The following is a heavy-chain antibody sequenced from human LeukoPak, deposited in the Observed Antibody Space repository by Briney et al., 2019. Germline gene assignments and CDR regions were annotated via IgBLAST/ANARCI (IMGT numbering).Heavy chain of an antibody. CDR1: GGTFSSYA. V-gene: IGHV1-69*05. CDR3: ARAVIPAAMGFYWFDP. D-gene: IGHD2-2*01. Sequence: SVKVSCKASGGTFSSYAISWVRQAPGQGLEWMGGIIPIFGTANYAQEFQGRVTITTDESTSTAYMELSSLRSEDTAVYYCARAVIPAAMGFYWFDPWGQGTLVTVSS. J-gene: IGHJ5*02. CDR2: IIPIFGTA.